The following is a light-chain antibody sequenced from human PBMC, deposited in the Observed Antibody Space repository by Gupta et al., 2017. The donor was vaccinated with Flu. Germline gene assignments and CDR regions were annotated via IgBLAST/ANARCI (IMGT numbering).Light chain of an antibody. CDR3: QQLNSYPWT. Sequence: DNQLTQSPSLLSASVGDRVTITCRASQGISSYLAWYQQKPGKAPKLLIHAASMLQSGVPSRFSGSGSGTEFTLTISSLQPEDSATYYCQQLNSYPWTFGQGTKVQIK. CDR2: AAS. J-gene: IGKJ1*01. V-gene: IGKV1-9*01. CDR1: QGISSY.